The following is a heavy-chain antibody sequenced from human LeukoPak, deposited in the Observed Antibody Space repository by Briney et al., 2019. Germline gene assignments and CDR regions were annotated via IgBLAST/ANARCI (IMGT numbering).Heavy chain of an antibody. CDR1: GYTFTGYY. D-gene: IGHD6-13*01. CDR3: ARASSTINWFDP. CDR2: INPNSGGT. V-gene: IGHV1-2*02. Sequence: ASVTVSCKASGYTFTGYYMHWVRQAPGQGLEWMGWINPNSGGTNYAQKFQGRVTMTRDTSISTAYMELSRLRSDDTAVYYCARASSTINWFDPWGQGTLVTVSS. J-gene: IGHJ5*02.